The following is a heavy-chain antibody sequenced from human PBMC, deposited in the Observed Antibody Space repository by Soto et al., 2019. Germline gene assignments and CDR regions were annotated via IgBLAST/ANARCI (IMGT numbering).Heavy chain of an antibody. D-gene: IGHD3-22*01. CDR1: GVTFSDYY. CDR2: ISSSSGYT. CDR3: ATVRYYYDTSGYYHYYFDY. V-gene: IGHV3-11*06. Sequence: QMQLVESGGGLVKPGGSLRLSCAASGVTFSDYYMSWIRQAPAQGLEWVSYISSSSGYTTYADSVKGRFTISRDNAKNSLYLQMNSLRAEDTAVYYCATVRYYYDTSGYYHYYFDYWGQGTLVTVSS. J-gene: IGHJ4*02.